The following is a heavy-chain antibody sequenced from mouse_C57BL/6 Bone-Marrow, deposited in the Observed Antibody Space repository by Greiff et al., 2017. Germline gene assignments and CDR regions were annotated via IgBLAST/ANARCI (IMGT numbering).Heavy chain of an antibody. CDR1: GYTFTSYG. V-gene: IGHV1-81*01. D-gene: IGHD2-3*01. CDR3: ARVGLLLYYYAMDY. CDR2: IYPRSGNT. J-gene: IGHJ4*01. Sequence: QVQLQQSGAELARPGASVKLSCKASGYTFTSYGISWVKQRTGQGLEWIGEIYPRSGNTYYNEKFKGKATLTADKSSSTAYMELRSLTSADSAVYFCARVGLLLYYYAMDYWGQGTSVTVSS.